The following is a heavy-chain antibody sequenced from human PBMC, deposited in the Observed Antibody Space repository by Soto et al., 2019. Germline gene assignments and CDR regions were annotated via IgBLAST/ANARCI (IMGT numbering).Heavy chain of an antibody. Sequence: QLQLQESGPGLVKPSETLSLTCTVSGGSISSSSYYWGWIRQPPGKGLEWIGSIYYSGSTYYNPSPKSRVTLSVDTSKNQFSLKLSSVTAADTAVYYCARRVVRGYYFDYWGQGTLVTVSS. J-gene: IGHJ4*02. CDR1: GGSISSSSYY. V-gene: IGHV4-39*01. D-gene: IGHD3-10*01. CDR3: ARRVVRGYYFDY. CDR2: IYYSGST.